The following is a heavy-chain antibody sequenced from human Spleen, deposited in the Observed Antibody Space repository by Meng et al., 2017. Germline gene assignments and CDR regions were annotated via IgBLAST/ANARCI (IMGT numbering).Heavy chain of an antibody. J-gene: IGHJ5*02. V-gene: IGHV1-8*01. D-gene: IGHD1-14*01. CDR1: RYPSSNYI. CDR2: MNPNSENT. Sequence: KNPGSLCTSCSMASRYPSSNYIINWVRQATREGLEWMGWMNPNSENTDYAQKFQGSVTMTRNTSISAAYMELSSLRSEDTAVYYCARQRLTGNWFDPWGQGTLVTVSS. CDR3: ARQRLTGNWFDP.